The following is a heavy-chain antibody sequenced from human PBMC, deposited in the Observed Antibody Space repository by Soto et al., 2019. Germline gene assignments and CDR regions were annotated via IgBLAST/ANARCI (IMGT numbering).Heavy chain of an antibody. CDR3: VRGFGSSWNTGEYNWFDF. D-gene: IGHD6-13*01. Sequence: ASVKVSCKTSGYTFTNFDVNWVRQAAGQGLEWMGWMSPNSENKGYAQKFQGRVSMTRDTSITTAYMELSSLRSEDTAVYYCVRGFGSSWNTGEYNWFDFWGQGTLVTISS. CDR2: MSPNSENK. V-gene: IGHV1-8*01. J-gene: IGHJ5*01. CDR1: GYTFTNFD.